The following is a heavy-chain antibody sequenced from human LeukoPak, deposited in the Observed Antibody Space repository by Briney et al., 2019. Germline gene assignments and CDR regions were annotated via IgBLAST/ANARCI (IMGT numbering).Heavy chain of an antibody. CDR2: ISSSSSTI. CDR3: ARVVIGVVLNYYYYYMDV. J-gene: IGHJ6*03. CDR1: GSTFSSYS. Sequence: GGSLRLSCAASGSTFSSYSMNWVRQAPGKGLEWVSYISSSSSTIYYADSVKGRFTISRDNAKNSLYLQMNSLRAEDTAVYYCARVVIGVVLNYYYYYMDVWGKGTTITVSS. D-gene: IGHD2/OR15-2a*01. V-gene: IGHV3-48*01.